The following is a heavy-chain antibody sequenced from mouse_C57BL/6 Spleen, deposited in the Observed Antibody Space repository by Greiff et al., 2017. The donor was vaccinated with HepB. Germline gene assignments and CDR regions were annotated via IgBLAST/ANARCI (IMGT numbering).Heavy chain of an antibody. CDR2: IRSKSSNYAT. CDR3: VRALDSPGYFDY. CDR1: GFTFNTYA. J-gene: IGHJ2*01. V-gene: IGHV10-3*01. D-gene: IGHD3-2*02. Sequence: DVHLVESGGGLVQPKGSLKLSCAASGFTFNTYAMHWVRQAPGKGLEWVARIRSKSSNYATYYADSVKDRFTISRDDSQSMLYLQMNNLKTEDTAMYYCVRALDSPGYFDYWGQGTTLTVSS.